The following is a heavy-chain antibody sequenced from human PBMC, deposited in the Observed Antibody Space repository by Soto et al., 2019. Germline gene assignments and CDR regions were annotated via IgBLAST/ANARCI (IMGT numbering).Heavy chain of an antibody. CDR1: GYTFTGYY. J-gene: IGHJ4*02. CDR3: AILGGERGYCSGGSCPFDY. Sequence: QVQLVQSGAEVKKPGASVKVSCKASGYTFTGYYMHWVRQASGQGLEWMGWINPNSGGTNYAQKFQGWVTMTRDTSISTAYMELSRLRSDDTAVYYCAILGGERGYCSGGSCPFDYWGQGTLVTVSS. V-gene: IGHV1-2*04. D-gene: IGHD2-15*01. CDR2: INPNSGGT.